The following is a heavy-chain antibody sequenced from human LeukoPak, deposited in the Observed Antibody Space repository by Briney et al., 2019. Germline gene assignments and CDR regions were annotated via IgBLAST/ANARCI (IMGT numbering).Heavy chain of an antibody. Sequence: PGGSLRLSCAASGFTFSRYTMHWIRQSPDKGLEWVAVISHHETNRYYADSVRGRFTISRDNSQSILYLEMNSLTIEDTGVYYCARDPVDRPPDYFDYWGQGTLVTVSS. CDR2: ISHHETNR. V-gene: IGHV3-30-3*01. D-gene: IGHD2-15*01. J-gene: IGHJ4*02. CDR3: ARDPVDRPPDYFDY. CDR1: GFTFSRYT.